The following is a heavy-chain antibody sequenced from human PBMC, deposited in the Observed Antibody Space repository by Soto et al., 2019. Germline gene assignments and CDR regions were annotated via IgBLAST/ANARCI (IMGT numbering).Heavy chain of an antibody. V-gene: IGHV3-66*01. J-gene: IGHJ4*02. CDR1: GFTVSSNY. CDR2: IYSGVST. Sequence: EVQLVESGGGLVQPGGSLRLSCAASGFTVSSNYMNWVRQAPGKGLEWVSVIYSGVSTYYADSVKGRFTISRDNSKNTLDLQRNTLRAEDTAVYYCARGWWAHFDYWGQGTLVTVSS. D-gene: IGHD2-15*01. CDR3: ARGWWAHFDY.